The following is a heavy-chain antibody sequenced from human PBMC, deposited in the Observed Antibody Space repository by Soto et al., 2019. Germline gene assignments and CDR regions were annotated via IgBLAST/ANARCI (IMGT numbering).Heavy chain of an antibody. Sequence: QVQLVQSGAEVKKPGSSVKVSCKASGDTFSFYTINWVRQAPGLGLEWMGRVNPILSMSNYAQKFQGRVMMTEDKSTRTAYMELRSLRSEDTAFYYCATSYGSGYRAFDYWGQGALVTVSS. V-gene: IGHV1-69*02. J-gene: IGHJ4*02. CDR1: GDTFSFYT. CDR2: VNPILSMS. CDR3: ATSYGSGYRAFDY. D-gene: IGHD3-10*01.